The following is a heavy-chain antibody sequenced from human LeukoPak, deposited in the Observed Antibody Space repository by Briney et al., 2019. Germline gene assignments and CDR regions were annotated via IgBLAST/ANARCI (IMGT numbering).Heavy chain of an antibody. CDR3: ARGPNYQSLYNSYYFMNV. Sequence: SETLSLTCAVYGVSFSGYYWTWVRQPPGKGLEWIGEINHIGRTNYNPSLKNRVTISLDTSKNQLSVSLTSVTAADTAVYFCARGPNYQSLYNSYYFMNVWGKGTPVTVSS. CDR2: INHIGRT. D-gene: IGHD4/OR15-4a*01. J-gene: IGHJ6*03. CDR1: GVSFSGYY. V-gene: IGHV4-34*01.